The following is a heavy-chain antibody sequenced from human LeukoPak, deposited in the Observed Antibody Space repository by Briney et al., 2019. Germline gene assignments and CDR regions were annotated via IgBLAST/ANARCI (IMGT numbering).Heavy chain of an antibody. CDR1: GGSISSYY. CDR3: ARGGVGATTNFDY. CDR2: IYTSGST. D-gene: IGHD1-26*01. Sequence: SETLSPTCTVSGGSISSYYWSWIRQPAGKGLEWIGRIYTSGSTNYNPSLKSRVTISVDKSKNQFSLKLSSVAAADTAVYYCARGGVGATTNFDYWGQGTLVTVSS. J-gene: IGHJ4*02. V-gene: IGHV4-4*07.